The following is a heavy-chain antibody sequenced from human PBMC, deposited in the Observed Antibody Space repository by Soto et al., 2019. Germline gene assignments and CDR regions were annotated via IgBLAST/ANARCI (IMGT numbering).Heavy chain of an antibody. D-gene: IGHD3-3*01. V-gene: IGHV4-34*01. CDR1: GGSFSGYY. Sequence: SETLSLTCAVYGGSFSGYYWSWIRQPPGKGLEWIGEINHSGSTNYNPSLKSRVTISVDTSKNQFSLKLSSVTAADTAVYYCARGSYDFWSGYRNTRRNWFDPWGQGTLVTVSS. J-gene: IGHJ5*02. CDR3: ARGSYDFWSGYRNTRRNWFDP. CDR2: INHSGST.